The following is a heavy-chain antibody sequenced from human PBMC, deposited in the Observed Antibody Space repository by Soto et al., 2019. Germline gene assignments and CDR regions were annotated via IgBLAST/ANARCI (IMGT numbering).Heavy chain of an antibody. CDR1: GGSISSSSYY. D-gene: IGHD3-3*01. Sequence: QLQLQESGPGLVKPSETLSLTCTVSGGSISSSSYYWGWIRQPPGKGLEWIGSIYYSGSTYYNPSLKSRVTISVDTSKNQFSLKLSSVTAADTAVYYCARHERRYDFWSGYYIGGDFDYWGQGTLVTVSS. CDR2: IYYSGST. J-gene: IGHJ4*02. CDR3: ARHERRYDFWSGYYIGGDFDY. V-gene: IGHV4-39*01.